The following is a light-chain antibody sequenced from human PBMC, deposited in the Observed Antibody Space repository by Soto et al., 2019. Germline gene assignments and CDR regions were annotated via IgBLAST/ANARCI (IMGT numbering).Light chain of an antibody. CDR1: QSVSSN. CDR3: QQYNNWPPIT. Sequence: ERVMTQSPATLSVSQGEKPTLSCRPSQSVSSNLAWYQQKPGQSPRLLIYGASTRATGIPARFSSSGSGTEFTLTISSLQSEDFAVYSCQQYNNWPPITFGQGTRLEIK. CDR2: GAS. V-gene: IGKV3-15*01. J-gene: IGKJ5*01.